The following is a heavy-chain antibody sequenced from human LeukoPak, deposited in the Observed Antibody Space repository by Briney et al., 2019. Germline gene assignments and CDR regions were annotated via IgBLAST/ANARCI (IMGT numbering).Heavy chain of an antibody. J-gene: IGHJ6*03. V-gene: IGHV4-39*07. CDR2: IYYSGST. D-gene: IGHD4-17*01. CDR3: ARPVDGDYYYYMDV. Sequence: GSLRLSCAASGFTFSSYWMSWVRQAPGKGLEWIGSIYYSGSTYYNPSLKSRVTISVDTSKNQFSLKLSSVTAADTAVYYCARPVDGDYYYYMDVWGKGTTVTISS. CDR1: GFTFSSYW.